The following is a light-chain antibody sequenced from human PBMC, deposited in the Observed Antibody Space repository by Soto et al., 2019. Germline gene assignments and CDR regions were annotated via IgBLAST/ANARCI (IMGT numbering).Light chain of an antibody. CDR2: EVN. Sequence: QSALTQPASVSGSPGQSITISCTGTSSDVGGYNHVSWYQQHPGKAPKLMIYEVNNRPSGVSNRFSGSKSGNTASLTISGLQAEDEADYYCSSYTSSTTLVFGGGTKVTVL. J-gene: IGLJ2*01. V-gene: IGLV2-14*01. CDR3: SSYTSSTTLV. CDR1: SSDVGGYNH.